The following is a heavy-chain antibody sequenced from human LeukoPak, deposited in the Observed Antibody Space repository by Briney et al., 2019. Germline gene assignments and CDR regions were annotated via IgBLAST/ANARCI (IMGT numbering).Heavy chain of an antibody. CDR1: GLPIADFA. D-gene: IGHD4-11*01. Sequence: GGSLRLSCVASGLPIADFAMHWVRQAPGKGLEWVSLISGDGVSTFYADSVKGRFSISRDNGKNSLYLEMNSLRTEDAAMYYCAKESVKFDYWGQGTLVAVSS. J-gene: IGHJ4*02. CDR2: ISGDGVST. V-gene: IGHV3-43*02. CDR3: AKESVKFDY.